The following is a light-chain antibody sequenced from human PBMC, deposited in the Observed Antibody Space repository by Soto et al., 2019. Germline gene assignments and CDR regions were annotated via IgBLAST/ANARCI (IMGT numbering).Light chain of an antibody. CDR1: SSDVSDYNF. CDR3: CSYSGTYTVV. J-gene: IGLJ3*02. CDR2: GVD. V-gene: IGLV2-11*01. Sequence: QSALTQPRSVSGSPGQSVTISCTGASSDVSDYNFVSWYQQYAGKAPKVIISGVDKRSSGVPDRFSGSKSGNTASLTISGLQTEDEAEYFCCSYSGTYTVVFGGGTKLTVL.